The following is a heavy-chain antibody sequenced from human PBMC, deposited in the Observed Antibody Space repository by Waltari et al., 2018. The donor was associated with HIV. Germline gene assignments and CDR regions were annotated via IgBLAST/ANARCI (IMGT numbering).Heavy chain of an antibody. CDR3: VTLYNESPLYSDF. Sequence: QLIQSTSELKRPGATVTISCRVSGYPRSAVSMQWVRQGRGQRLEWMGGFDPKNGKPVYSQRFWGRVSLAEDTSEDTAFLELNRLTSDDTAVYYCVTLYNESPLYSDFWGQGTLVTV. J-gene: IGHJ4*02. CDR2: FDPKNGKP. D-gene: IGHD3-10*01. V-gene: IGHV1-24*01. CDR1: GYPRSAVS.